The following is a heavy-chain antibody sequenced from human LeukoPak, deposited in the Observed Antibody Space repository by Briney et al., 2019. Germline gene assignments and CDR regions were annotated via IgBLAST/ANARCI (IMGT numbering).Heavy chain of an antibody. CDR1: GFTFSSYE. CDR3: ARGYSSGWYGSF. V-gene: IGHV3-48*03. CDR2: ISSSGRTI. J-gene: IGHJ4*02. D-gene: IGHD6-19*01. Sequence: PGGSLRLSCAASGFTFSSYEVNWVRQAPGKGLEWVSYISSSGRTIYYADSVKGRFTISRDNAKNSLYLQMNSLRAEDTAVYYCARGYSSGWYGSFWGQGTLVTVSS.